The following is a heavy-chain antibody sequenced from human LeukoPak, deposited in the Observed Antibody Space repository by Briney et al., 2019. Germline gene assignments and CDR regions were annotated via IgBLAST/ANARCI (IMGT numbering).Heavy chain of an antibody. D-gene: IGHD2-15*01. CDR1: GYSISSGYY. CDR3: ARDLVVVVAATPSAFDI. V-gene: IGHV4-38-2*02. Sequence: PSETLSLTCAVSGYSISSGYYWGWIRQPPGKGLEWIGSIYHSGSTYYNPSLKSRVTISVDTSKNQFSLKLSSVTAADTAVDYCARDLVVVVAATPSAFDIWGQGTMVTVSS. CDR2: IYHSGST. J-gene: IGHJ3*02.